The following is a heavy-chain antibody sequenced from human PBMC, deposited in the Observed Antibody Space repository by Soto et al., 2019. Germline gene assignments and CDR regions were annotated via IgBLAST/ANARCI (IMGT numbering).Heavy chain of an antibody. CDR2: IYYSGST. Sequence: QLQLQESGPGLVKPSETLSLTCTVSGGSISSSSYYWGRIRQPPGKGLEWIGSIYYSGSTYYNPSLKSRVTISVDTSKNQFSLKLSSVTAADTAVYYCASGYCSGGSCYPNFDYWGQGTLVTVSS. CDR1: GGSISSSSYY. J-gene: IGHJ4*02. V-gene: IGHV4-39*01. CDR3: ASGYCSGGSCYPNFDY. D-gene: IGHD2-15*01.